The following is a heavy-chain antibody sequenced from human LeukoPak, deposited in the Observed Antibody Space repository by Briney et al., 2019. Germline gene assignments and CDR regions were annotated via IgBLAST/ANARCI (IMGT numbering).Heavy chain of an antibody. J-gene: IGHJ4*02. CDR1: GYTFTSYG. D-gene: IGHD3-22*01. Sequence: ASVKVSCKASGYTFTSYGISWVRQAPGQGLEWMGWISAYNGNTNYAQKLQGRVTMTTDTSTSTAYMELRSLRSDDTAVYYCARDRGYYYDSSGYYPGYWGQGTLVTVSS. V-gene: IGHV1-18*01. CDR2: ISAYNGNT. CDR3: ARDRGYYYDSSGYYPGY.